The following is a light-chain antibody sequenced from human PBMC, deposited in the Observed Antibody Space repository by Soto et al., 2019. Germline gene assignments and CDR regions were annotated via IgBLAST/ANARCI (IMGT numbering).Light chain of an antibody. J-gene: IGKJ1*01. V-gene: IGKV3-20*01. CDR3: QQYGSSPRT. CDR2: GAS. CDR1: QSVSSGY. Sequence: ESVLTQSPGTLSLSPGERATLSCRASQSVSSGYLAWYQQKPGQAPRLLIYGASSRATGIPDRFSGSGSGTDFTLTISRLEPEDFAVYYCQQYGSSPRTFGQGTKAEVK.